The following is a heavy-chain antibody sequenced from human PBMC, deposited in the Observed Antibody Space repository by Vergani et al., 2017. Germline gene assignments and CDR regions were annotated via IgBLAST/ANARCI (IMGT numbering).Heavy chain of an antibody. Sequence: QVQLQQWGAGLLKPSETLSLTCAVYGGSFSGYYWSWIRQPPGKGLEWSGEINHSGSTNYNPSLKGRVTISVDTSKNQFSLKLSSVTAADTAVYYCAREGGSYYVDYWGQGTLVTVSS. D-gene: IGHD1-26*01. CDR3: AREGGSYYVDY. V-gene: IGHV4-34*01. CDR1: GGSFSGYY. J-gene: IGHJ4*02. CDR2: INHSGST.